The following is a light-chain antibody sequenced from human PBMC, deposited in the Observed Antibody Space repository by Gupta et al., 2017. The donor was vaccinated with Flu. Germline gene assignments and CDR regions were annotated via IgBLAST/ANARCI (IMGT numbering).Light chain of an antibody. CDR1: QSVTSK. Sequence: DIVLTQSPGTLSLSPGERATLSCRASQSVTSKLVWYQQKSGQAPRLLIYEASTRATGIPDRFSASGSGTDFTLTISRLEPEDFAAYYCQQYDFPPRTFGQGTKLEIK. CDR2: EAS. J-gene: IGKJ2*02. CDR3: QQYDFPPRT. V-gene: IGKV3-20*01.